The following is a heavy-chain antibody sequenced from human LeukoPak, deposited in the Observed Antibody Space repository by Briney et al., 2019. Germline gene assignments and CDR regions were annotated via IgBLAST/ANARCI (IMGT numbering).Heavy chain of an antibody. D-gene: IGHD5-24*01. Sequence: ASVKVSCKASGYTFTSYAMRWVRQAPGQGLEWMGWITPSGGTNYPQKFQGRVAITRDTSNSTAYMDLSRLTSDDTAVYYCARDRYGDGFAHFDYWGQGALVTVSS. V-gene: IGHV1-2*02. CDR3: ARDRYGDGFAHFDY. J-gene: IGHJ4*02. CDR1: GYTFTSYA. CDR2: ITPSGGT.